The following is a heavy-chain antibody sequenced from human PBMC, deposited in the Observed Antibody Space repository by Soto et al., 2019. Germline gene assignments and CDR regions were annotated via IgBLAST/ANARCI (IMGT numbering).Heavy chain of an antibody. CDR2: ISYDGSNK. CDR1: GFTFSSYA. D-gene: IGHD2-15*01. V-gene: IGHV3-30-3*01. J-gene: IGHJ1*01. Sequence: VQLVESGGGVVQPGRSLRLSCAASGFTFSSYAMHWVRQAPGKGLEWVAVISYDGSNKYYADSVKGRFTISRDNSKNTLYLQMNSLRAEDTAVYYCARGRGRSPRAEYFQHWGQGTLVTVSS. CDR3: ARGRGRSPRAEYFQH.